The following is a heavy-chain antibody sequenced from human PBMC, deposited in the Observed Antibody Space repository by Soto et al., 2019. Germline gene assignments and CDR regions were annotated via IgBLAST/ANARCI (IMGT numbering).Heavy chain of an antibody. CDR1: GGTFSSYA. CDR3: ARVSEVLDTDEALDY. CDR2: IIPIFGTA. V-gene: IGHV1-69*13. Sequence: SVKVSCKTSGGTFSSYAISWVRQAPGQGLEWMGGIIPIFGTANYAQKFQGRVAITADESTSTAYMELSSLRSEDTAVYYCARVSEVLDTDEALDYWGQGTLVTVSS. D-gene: IGHD5-18*01. J-gene: IGHJ4*02.